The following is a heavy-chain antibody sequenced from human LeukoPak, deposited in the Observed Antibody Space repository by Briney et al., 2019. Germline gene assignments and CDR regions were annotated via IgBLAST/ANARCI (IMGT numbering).Heavy chain of an antibody. CDR1: GGSISSNSYY. Sequence: SETLSLTCTVSGGSISSNSYYWGWIRQPPGKGLEWIGSIYYSGSTYYNPSLKSRVTISVDTSKNQFSLKLSSVTAADTAVYYCARILRYSSSGYMDVWGKGTTVTVFS. CDR3: ARILRYSSSGYMDV. J-gene: IGHJ6*03. D-gene: IGHD6-6*01. V-gene: IGHV4-39*07. CDR2: IYYSGST.